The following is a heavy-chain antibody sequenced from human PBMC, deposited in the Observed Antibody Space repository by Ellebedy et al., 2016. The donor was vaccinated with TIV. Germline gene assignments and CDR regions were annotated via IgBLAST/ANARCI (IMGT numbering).Heavy chain of an antibody. D-gene: IGHD1-1*01. V-gene: IGHV3-23*01. CDR1: GFTFSSYA. Sequence: GGSLRLXXAASGFTFSSYAMSWVRQAPGKGLEWVSAISGSGGSTYYADSVKGRFTISRDNSKNTLYLQMNSLRAEDTAVYYCARGFYWKSSSFDFWGQGTLVTVSS. J-gene: IGHJ4*02. CDR2: ISGSGGST. CDR3: ARGFYWKSSSFDF.